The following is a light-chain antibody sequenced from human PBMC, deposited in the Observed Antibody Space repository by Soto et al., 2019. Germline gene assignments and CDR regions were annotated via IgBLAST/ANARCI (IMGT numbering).Light chain of an antibody. J-gene: IGLJ3*02. CDR1: SGPVSSRYY. CDR3: VLYMGSGIKV. Sequence: QTVVTQEPSFSVSPGGTVTLTCGLSSGPVSSRYYPSWYQQTAGQAPRTVIHSTYTRSSGVPDRFSGSILGNKAALTITGAQADDEADYYCVLYMGSGIKVFGGGTQLTVL. V-gene: IGLV8-61*01. CDR2: STY.